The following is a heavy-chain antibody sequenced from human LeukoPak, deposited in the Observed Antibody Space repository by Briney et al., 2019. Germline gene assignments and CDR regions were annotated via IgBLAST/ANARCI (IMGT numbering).Heavy chain of an antibody. J-gene: IGHJ4*02. D-gene: IGHD3-3*01. Sequence: GGSLRLSCAASGFTFSSYAMHWVRQAPGKGLEWVAVISYDGSNKYYADSVKGRFTISGDNAKNSLYLRMNSLRAEDTALYYCAKASSYDFWSGYYGNDYWGQGTLVTVSS. V-gene: IGHV3-30-3*01. CDR1: GFTFSSYA. CDR3: AKASSYDFWSGYYGNDY. CDR2: ISYDGSNK.